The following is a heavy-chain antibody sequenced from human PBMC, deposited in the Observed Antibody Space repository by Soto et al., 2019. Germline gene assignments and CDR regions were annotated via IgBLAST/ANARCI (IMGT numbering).Heavy chain of an antibody. D-gene: IGHD3-10*01. Sequence: QVQLQESGPGLVKPSETLSLTCTVSDDSTSSYKWSWIRQPPGRRLEWIGYIDSNGGTSYNPSLQIRVTXXVXTXXKPFPLKLSSVTAADTAVYYCVRQGFGRLHGLVDVWGQGTTVTVSS. V-gene: IGHV4-59*08. CDR2: IDSNGGT. J-gene: IGHJ6*02. CDR1: DDSTSSYK. CDR3: VRQGFGRLHGLVDV.